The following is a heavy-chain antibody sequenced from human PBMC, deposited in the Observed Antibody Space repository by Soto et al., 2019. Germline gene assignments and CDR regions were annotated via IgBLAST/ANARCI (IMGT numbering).Heavy chain of an antibody. V-gene: IGHV4-39*01. J-gene: IGHJ6*03. Sequence: QLQLQESGPGLVKPSESLSLTCTVSSGSISSSYYYWGWIRQPPGKGLEWIGAIYYTGSTYYNPPHQSRVTRSVDTSKNQSSLKMSSVTAADTAVYFCARQAGAFGYYMDVWGKGATVTVSS. D-gene: IGHD3-16*01. CDR1: SGSISSSYYY. CDR2: IYYTGST. CDR3: ARQAGAFGYYMDV.